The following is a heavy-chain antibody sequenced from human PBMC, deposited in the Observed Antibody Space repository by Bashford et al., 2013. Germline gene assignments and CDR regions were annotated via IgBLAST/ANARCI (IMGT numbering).Heavy chain of an antibody. CDR2: VDYNGFI. CDR1: GPSIRDNDHY. CDR3: AKNGKDGDYSPGDFAPYFFDY. J-gene: IGHJ4*01. Sequence: SETLSLTCTVSGPSIRDNDHYWGWIRQSPGRGLEWIGTVDYNGFIYHSPSLRSRLTISVDTSTSQFSLRLSSVTATDTATYYCAKNGKDGDYSPGDFAPYFFDYWGHGILVTVSS. D-gene: IGHD3-10*01. V-gene: IGHV4-39*01.